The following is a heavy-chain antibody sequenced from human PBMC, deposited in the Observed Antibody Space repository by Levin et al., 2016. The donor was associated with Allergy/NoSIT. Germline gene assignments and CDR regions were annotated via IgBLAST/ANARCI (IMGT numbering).Heavy chain of an antibody. J-gene: IGHJ1*01. D-gene: IGHD5-18*01. Sequence: WIRQPPGKGLEWVSAISGSGGSTYYADSVKGRFTISRDNSKNTLYLQMNSLRAEDTAVYYCAKDMPVPVYSYGPGLEHWGQGTLVTVSS. CDR2: ISGSGGST. V-gene: IGHV3-23*01. CDR3: AKDMPVPVYSYGPGLEH.